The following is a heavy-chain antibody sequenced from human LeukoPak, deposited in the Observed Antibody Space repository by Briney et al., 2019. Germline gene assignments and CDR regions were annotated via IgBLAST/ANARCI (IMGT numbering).Heavy chain of an antibody. D-gene: IGHD3-9*01. CDR1: GGSVSGYY. CDR3: ASRNDILTGYVFDF. J-gene: IGHJ4*02. CDR2: IYYTGTI. Sequence: SETLSLTCAVSGGSVSGYYWSWNRLCPGKGLEWIGYIYYTGTIIYSPSLESRVTLSVDTSKNQISLKLTSVTAADTGVYYCASRNDILTGYVFDFWGQGTLVTVSS. V-gene: IGHV4-59*08.